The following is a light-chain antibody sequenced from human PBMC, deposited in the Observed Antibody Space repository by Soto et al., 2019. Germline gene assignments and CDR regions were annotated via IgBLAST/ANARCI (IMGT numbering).Light chain of an antibody. CDR3: QQYGSSLLT. Sequence: EIVSTQPPGTLSLSPGERATLSCRASQSVSSSYLAWYQQKPGLAPRLLIYDASSRATGIPDRFSGSGSGTDFTLTISRLEPEDFAVYYCQQYGSSLLTFGGGTKVDI. CDR1: QSVSSSY. J-gene: IGKJ4*01. CDR2: DAS. V-gene: IGKV3D-20*01.